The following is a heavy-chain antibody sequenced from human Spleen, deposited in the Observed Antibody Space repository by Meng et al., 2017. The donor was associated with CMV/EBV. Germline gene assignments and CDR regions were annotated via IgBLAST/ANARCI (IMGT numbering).Heavy chain of an antibody. D-gene: IGHD1-26*01. Sequence: GESLKISCEASGISVSSNYMSWVRQAPGKGLEWVSAISGSGGSTYYADSVKGRFTISRDNSKNTLYLQMNSLRAEDTAVYYCAKDMGATYYYGMDVWGQGTTVTVSS. V-gene: IGHV3-23*01. CDR3: AKDMGATYYYGMDV. CDR1: GISVSSNY. CDR2: ISGSGGST. J-gene: IGHJ6*02.